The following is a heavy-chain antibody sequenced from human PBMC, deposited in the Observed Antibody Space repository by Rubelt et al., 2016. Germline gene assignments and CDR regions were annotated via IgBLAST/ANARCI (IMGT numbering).Heavy chain of an antibody. D-gene: IGHD5-24*01. CDR1: GGSISSCY. V-gene: IGHV4-59*06. J-gene: IGHJ4*02. Sequence: QVQLQESGPGLVKPSETLSLTCTVSGGSISSCYWSWIRQPPGKGLEWIGYIYYSGSTYYNPSLKSRFTISVDTSKNQVSRKLSSVTAADTAVYYCARRGMATIHFDYWGQGTLVTVSS. CDR2: IYYSGST. CDR3: ARRGMATIHFDY.